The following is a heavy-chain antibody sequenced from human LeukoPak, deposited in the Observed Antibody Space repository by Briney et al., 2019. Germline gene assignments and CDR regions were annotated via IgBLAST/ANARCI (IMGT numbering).Heavy chain of an antibody. Sequence: ASVKVSCKASGGTFSSYAISWVRQAPGQGLEWMGGITPIFGTANYAQKFQGRVTITADESTSTAYMELSSLRSEDTAVYYCARALVTYYYDSSGSNRAFDIWGQGTMVTVSS. D-gene: IGHD3-22*01. V-gene: IGHV1-69*13. J-gene: IGHJ3*02. CDR1: GGTFSSYA. CDR2: ITPIFGTA. CDR3: ARALVTYYYDSSGSNRAFDI.